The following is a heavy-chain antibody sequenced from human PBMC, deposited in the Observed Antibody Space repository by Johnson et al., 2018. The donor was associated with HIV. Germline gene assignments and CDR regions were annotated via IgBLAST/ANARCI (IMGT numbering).Heavy chain of an antibody. D-gene: IGHD5-24*01. CDR3: ARACRDGYTCDVFDI. CDR1: GFTFSDNY. Sequence: QVQLVESGGGLVKPGGSLRLSCVASGFTFSDNYMSWIRQAPGKGLEWVSYISTSGSNISYAAPVNRRFPIPRDNAKNTLYLQMNSLRAEDTAVYYCARACRDGYTCDVFDIWGQGTLVTVSS. V-gene: IGHV3-11*04. J-gene: IGHJ3*02. CDR2: ISTSGSNI.